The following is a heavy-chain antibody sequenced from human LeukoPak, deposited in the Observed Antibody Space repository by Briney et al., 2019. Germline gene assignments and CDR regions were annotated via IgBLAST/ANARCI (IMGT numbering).Heavy chain of an antibody. Sequence: PGGSLRLSCAASGFTFSSYAMHWVRQAPGKGLEWVAVISYDGSNKYYADSVKGRFTISRDNSKNTLYLQMNSLRAEDTAVYYCAREGTMVRGVIEYWGQGTLVTVSS. CDR3: AREGTMVRGVIEY. D-gene: IGHD3-10*01. CDR2: ISYDGSNK. V-gene: IGHV3-30-3*01. CDR1: GFTFSSYA. J-gene: IGHJ4*02.